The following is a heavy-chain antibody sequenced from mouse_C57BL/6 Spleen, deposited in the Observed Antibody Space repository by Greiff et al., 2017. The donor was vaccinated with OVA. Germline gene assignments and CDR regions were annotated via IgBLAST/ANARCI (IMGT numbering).Heavy chain of an antibody. CDR2: IYPRDGST. CDR1: GYTFTSYD. CDR3: ARDGEFITTVVADY. D-gene: IGHD1-1*01. J-gene: IGHJ2*01. Sequence: VQGVESGPELVKPGASVKLSCKASGYTFTSYDINWVKQRPGQGLEWIGWIYPRDGSTKYNEKFKGKATLTVDTSSSTAYMELHSLTSEDSAVYFCARDGEFITTVVADYWGQGTTLTVSS. V-gene: IGHV1-85*01.